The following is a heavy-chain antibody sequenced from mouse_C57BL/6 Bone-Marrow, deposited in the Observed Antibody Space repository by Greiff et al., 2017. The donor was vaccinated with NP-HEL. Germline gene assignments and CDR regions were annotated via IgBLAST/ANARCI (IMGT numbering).Heavy chain of an antibody. D-gene: IGHD3-1*01. V-gene: IGHV2-2*01. CDR2: IWSGGST. Sequence: VKLMESGPGLVQPSQSLSITCTVSGFSLTSYGVHWVRQSPGKGLEWLGVIWSGGSTDYNAAFISRLSISKDNSKSQVFFKMNSLQADDTAIYYCARTRWAGACYAMDDGGQGTSVTVSS. CDR1: GFSLTSYG. J-gene: IGHJ4*01. CDR3: ARTRWAGACYAMDD.